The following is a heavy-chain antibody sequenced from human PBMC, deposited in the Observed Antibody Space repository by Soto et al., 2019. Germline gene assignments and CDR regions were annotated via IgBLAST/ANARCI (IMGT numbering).Heavy chain of an antibody. CDR1: GFRFSSYS. CDR3: AIGIAVARGYFDL. CDR2: IDHSSSSV. J-gene: IGHJ2*01. V-gene: IGHV3-48*04. D-gene: IGHD6-19*01. Sequence: EVQLVESGGGLVQPGGSLRLSCAASGFRFSSYSMNWVRQAPGKGPEWVSYIDHSSSSVRYVDSVEGRFTISRDNAKDSLSLQMNSLRVEDTAMYYCAIGIAVARGYFDLWGSGTLVTVPS.